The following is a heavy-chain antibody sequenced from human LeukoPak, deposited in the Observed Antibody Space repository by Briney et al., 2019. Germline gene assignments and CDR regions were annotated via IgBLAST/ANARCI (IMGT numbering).Heavy chain of an antibody. Sequence: GGSLRPSCAASGFIFSNYYMHWVRQAPGKGLVWVSHINSDGSNINYADSVKGRFTISRDNAKNTLYLQMNSLRVEDTALYYCGRGKSPAAVDDWGQGTLVTVPS. CDR2: INSDGSNI. D-gene: IGHD2-2*01. CDR1: GFIFSNYY. CDR3: GRGKSPAAVDD. J-gene: IGHJ4*02. V-gene: IGHV3-74*01.